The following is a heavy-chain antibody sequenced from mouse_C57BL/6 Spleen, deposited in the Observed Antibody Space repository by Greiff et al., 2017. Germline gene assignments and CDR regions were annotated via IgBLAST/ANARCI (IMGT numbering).Heavy chain of an antibody. V-gene: IGHV1-50*01. Sequence: QVQLKQPGAELVKPGASVKLSCKASGYTFTSYWMQWVKQRPGQVLEWIGEIDPSDSYTNYNQKFKGKATLTVDTSSSTAYMQLSSLTSEDSAVYYCAYARSYAMDYWGQGTSVTVSS. CDR1: GYTFTSYW. J-gene: IGHJ4*01. D-gene: IGHD2-12*01. CDR2: IDPSDSYT. CDR3: AYARSYAMDY.